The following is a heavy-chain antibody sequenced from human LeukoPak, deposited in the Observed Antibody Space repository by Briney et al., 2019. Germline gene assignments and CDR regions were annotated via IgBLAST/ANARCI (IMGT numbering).Heavy chain of an antibody. V-gene: IGHV3-21*01. CDR3: ARGIAARPGY. CDR2: ISSSSSYI. Sequence: PGGSLRLSCAASGFTFSSYWMSWVRQAPGKGLEWVSSISSSSSYIYYADSVKGRFTISRDNAKNSLYLQMNSLRAEDTAVYYCARGIAARPGYWGQGTLVTVSS. CDR1: GFTFSSYW. D-gene: IGHD6-6*01. J-gene: IGHJ4*02.